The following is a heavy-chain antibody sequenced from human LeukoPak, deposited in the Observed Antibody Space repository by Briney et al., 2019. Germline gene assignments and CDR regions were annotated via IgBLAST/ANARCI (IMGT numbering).Heavy chain of an antibody. J-gene: IGHJ6*03. CDR3: AKRGYSYDFHYYYYMDV. Sequence: ASVKVSCKASGYTFTSYDINWVRQATGQGFEWMGWMNPNSGNTGYAQKFQGRVTMTRNTSISTAYMELSSLRSEDTAVYYCAKRGYSYDFHYYYYMDVWGKGTTVTVSS. CDR2: MNPNSGNT. D-gene: IGHD5-18*01. CDR1: GYTFTSYD. V-gene: IGHV1-8*01.